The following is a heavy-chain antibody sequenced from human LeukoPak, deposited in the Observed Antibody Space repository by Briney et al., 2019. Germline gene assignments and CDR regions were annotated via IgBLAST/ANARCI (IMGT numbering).Heavy chain of an antibody. J-gene: IGHJ6*02. Sequence: PSETLSLTCIVSGGSISNYHWSWIRQPPGKGLEWIGYVSYTGSTNCNPSLKSRVTMSVDTSKNQFSLNLSSVTAADTAMYYCAREAWVSGDSKYRYYGIDVWGQGTTVTVSS. V-gene: IGHV4-59*01. D-gene: IGHD4-17*01. CDR1: GGSISNYH. CDR3: AREAWVSGDSKYRYYGIDV. CDR2: VSYTGST.